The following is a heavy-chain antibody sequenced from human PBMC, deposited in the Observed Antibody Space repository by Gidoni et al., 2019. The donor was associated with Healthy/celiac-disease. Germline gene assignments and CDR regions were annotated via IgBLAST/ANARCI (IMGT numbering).Heavy chain of an antibody. CDR2: ISYDGSNK. Sequence: QVQLVESGGGVVQPGGSLRLSCAASGCTFSSYGMHWVRQAPGKGLELVAVISYDGSNKYYADSVKGRFTISRDNSKNTLYLQMNSLRAEDTAVYYCANLIMTTVTNDAFDIWGQGTMVTVSS. CDR1: GCTFSSYG. CDR3: ANLIMTTVTNDAFDI. J-gene: IGHJ3*02. D-gene: IGHD4-17*01. V-gene: IGHV3-30*18.